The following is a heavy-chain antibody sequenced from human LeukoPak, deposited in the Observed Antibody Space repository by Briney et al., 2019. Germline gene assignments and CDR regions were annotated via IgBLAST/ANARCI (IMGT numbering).Heavy chain of an antibody. CDR3: ARGYCTNGVCYKGYFDY. CDR2: IKQDGSEK. Sequence: AGGSLRLSCAASGFTFSSYWMSWVRQAPGKGLEWVANIKQDGSEKYYVDSVKGRFTISRDNAKNSLYLQMNSLRAEDTAVYYCARGYCTNGVCYKGYFDYWGQGTLVTVSS. V-gene: IGHV3-7*01. D-gene: IGHD2-8*01. CDR1: GFTFSSYW. J-gene: IGHJ4*02.